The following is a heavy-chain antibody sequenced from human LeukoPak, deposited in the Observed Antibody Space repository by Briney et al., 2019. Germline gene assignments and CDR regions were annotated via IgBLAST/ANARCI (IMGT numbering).Heavy chain of an antibody. D-gene: IGHD1-26*01. Sequence: GGSLRLSCAACGFTLSSYAMSWVRQAPGRGLEWVSAISGSGGSTYYAASVKGRFTISRDNSKNMLYLQMNSLRAEDTAVYYCAKSRYRELAPFDYWGQGTLVTVSS. J-gene: IGHJ4*02. CDR3: AKSRYRELAPFDY. V-gene: IGHV3-23*01. CDR1: GFTLSSYA. CDR2: ISGSGGST.